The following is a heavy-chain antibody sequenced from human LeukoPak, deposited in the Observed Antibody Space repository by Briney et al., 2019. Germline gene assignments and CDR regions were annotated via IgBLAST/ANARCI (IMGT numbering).Heavy chain of an antibody. Sequence: ASVKVSCKASGGTFSSYAISWVRQAPGQGLEWMGGIIPIFGTANYAQKFQGRVTITTDESTSTAYMELSSLRSEDTAVYYCARDEPKLKWFDPWGQGTLVTVSS. D-gene: IGHD1-14*01. V-gene: IGHV1-69*05. CDR2: IIPIFGTA. CDR1: GGTFSSYA. J-gene: IGHJ5*02. CDR3: ARDEPKLKWFDP.